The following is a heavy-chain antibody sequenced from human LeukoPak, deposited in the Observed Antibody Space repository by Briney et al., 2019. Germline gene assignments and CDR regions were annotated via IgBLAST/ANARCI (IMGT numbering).Heavy chain of an antibody. V-gene: IGHV1-18*01. CDR2: ISAYNGNT. CDR3: AREYPVVRDYYYGMDV. D-gene: IGHD3-22*01. CDR1: GYTFTSYG. J-gene: IGHJ6*02. Sequence: ASVKVSCKASGYTFTSYGISWVRQAPGQGLEWMGWISAYNGNTNYAQKLQGRVTMTTDTSTSTAYMELRSLRSDDTAVYYCAREYPVVRDYYYGMDVWGQGTTVTVSS.